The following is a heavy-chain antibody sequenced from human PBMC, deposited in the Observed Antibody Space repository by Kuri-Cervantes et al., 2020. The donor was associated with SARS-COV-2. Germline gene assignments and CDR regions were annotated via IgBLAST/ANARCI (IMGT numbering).Heavy chain of an antibody. CDR1: GGSISRDY. Sequence: SETLSLTCSVSGGSISRDYWSWIRQPPGKGLEWIAFIYYSGNTNYNPSLKSRVTVSVDTSNNQFSLRLNSVTAADTAVYYWARVAVVGWFGESYGDYYFDYWGQGTPVTVSS. CDR2: IYYSGNT. J-gene: IGHJ4*02. V-gene: IGHV4-59*12. D-gene: IGHD3-10*01. CDR3: ARVAVVGWFGESYGDYYFDY.